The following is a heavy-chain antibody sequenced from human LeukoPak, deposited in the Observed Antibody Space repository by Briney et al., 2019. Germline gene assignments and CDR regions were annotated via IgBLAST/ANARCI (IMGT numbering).Heavy chain of an antibody. D-gene: IGHD2-2*01. V-gene: IGHV1-69*13. CDR2: IIPIFGTA. Sequence: ASVKVSCKASGGTFSSYAISWVRQAPGQGLEWMGGIIPIFGTANYAQKFQGRVTITADESTSTAYMELSSLRSEDTAVYYCARSDTIITPPALGWRYCSSTSCYVDAFDIWGQGTMVTVSS. CDR3: ARSDTIITPPALGWRYCSSTSCYVDAFDI. J-gene: IGHJ3*02. CDR1: GGTFSSYA.